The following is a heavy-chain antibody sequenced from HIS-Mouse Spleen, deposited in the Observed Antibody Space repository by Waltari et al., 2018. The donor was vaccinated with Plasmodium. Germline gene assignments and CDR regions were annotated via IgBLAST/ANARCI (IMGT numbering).Heavy chain of an antibody. CDR3: ASSWYWYFDL. Sequence: EVQLVESGGGLVQPGGSLRLSCAASGFTFSSYWMSWVRQAPGRGLGWVANIKQDGSEKYYVESVKGRFTISRDNAKNSLYLQMNSLRAEDTAVYYCASSWYWYFDLWGRGTLVTVSS. J-gene: IGHJ2*01. CDR2: IKQDGSEK. V-gene: IGHV3-7*01. D-gene: IGHD6-13*01. CDR1: GFTFSSYW.